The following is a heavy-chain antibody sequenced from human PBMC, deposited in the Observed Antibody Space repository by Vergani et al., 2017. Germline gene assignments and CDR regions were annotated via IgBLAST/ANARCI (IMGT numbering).Heavy chain of an antibody. J-gene: IGHJ5*02. V-gene: IGHV4-59*01. CDR2: MYHSGST. Sequence: QVQLQASGPRLVRPSETLSLTCSVSGGSMSGYYWSWIRQPPGKELEWIGYMYHSGSTNYNPSLETRVTISGDTSKNQFSLKLNSVTAADTAVYYCGRVADFYGLGSRLLDLWGQGILVTVSS. CDR3: GRVADFYGLGSRLLDL. CDR1: GGSMSGYY. D-gene: IGHD3-10*01.